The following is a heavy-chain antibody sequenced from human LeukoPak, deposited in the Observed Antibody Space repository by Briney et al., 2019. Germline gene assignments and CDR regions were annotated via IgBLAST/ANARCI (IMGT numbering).Heavy chain of an antibody. V-gene: IGHV3-23*01. Sequence: GGSLRLSCAASGFTFSSYGMHWVRQTPGKGLEWVSDISGSGGSTYHADSVKGRFTISRDNSKNTLYLQMNSLRDEDTAVYYCAKSSYYDSSGYYGVMYYFDYWGQGTLVTVSS. CDR3: AKSSYYDSSGYYGVMYYFDY. CDR1: GFTFSSYG. J-gene: IGHJ4*02. D-gene: IGHD3-22*01. CDR2: ISGSGGST.